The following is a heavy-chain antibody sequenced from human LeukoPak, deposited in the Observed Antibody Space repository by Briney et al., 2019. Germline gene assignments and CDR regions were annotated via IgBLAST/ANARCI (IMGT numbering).Heavy chain of an antibody. CDR1: GSTFTGYY. CDR3: ASGYYDSSGYVDD. CDR2: INPNSGGT. J-gene: IGHJ4*02. Sequence: ALVKVSCKASGSTFTGYYIHWVRQAPGQGLEWMGWINPNSGGTNYAQKFQGRVTITRDTSISTAYMELSRLTSDDSAVYYCASGYYDSSGYVDDWGQGTLVTVSS. V-gene: IGHV1-2*02. D-gene: IGHD3-22*01.